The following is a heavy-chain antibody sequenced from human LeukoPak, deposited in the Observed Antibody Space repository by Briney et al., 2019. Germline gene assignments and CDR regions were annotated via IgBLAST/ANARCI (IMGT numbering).Heavy chain of an antibody. CDR3: ARGTTYYYGSGSYYMRYYFDY. CDR2: IYYSGST. CDR1: GGSISSYY. Sequence: SETLSLTCTVSGGSISSYYWSWIRQPPGKGLEWIGYIYYSGSTNYNPSLKSRVTISVDTSKNQFSLKLSSVTAADTAVYYCARGTTYYYGSGSYYMRYYFDYWGQGTLVTVSS. V-gene: IGHV4-59*01. D-gene: IGHD3-10*01. J-gene: IGHJ4*02.